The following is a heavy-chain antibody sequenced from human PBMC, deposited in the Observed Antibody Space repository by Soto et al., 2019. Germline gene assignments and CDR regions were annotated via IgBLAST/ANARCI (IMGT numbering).Heavy chain of an antibody. J-gene: IGHJ4*02. Sequence: KASETLSLTCTVSGGSISSYYWSWIRQPPGKGLEWIGYIYYSGSTNYNPSLKSRVTISVDTSKNQFSLKLSSVTAADTAVYYCARDNQGTFDYWGQGTLVTVSS. D-gene: IGHD1-1*01. CDR2: IYYSGST. V-gene: IGHV4-59*01. CDR1: GGSISSYY. CDR3: ARDNQGTFDY.